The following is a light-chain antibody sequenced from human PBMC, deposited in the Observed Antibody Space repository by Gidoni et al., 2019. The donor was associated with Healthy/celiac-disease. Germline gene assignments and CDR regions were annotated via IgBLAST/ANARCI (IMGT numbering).Light chain of an antibody. CDR3: QQYNNWLGT. J-gene: IGKJ1*01. V-gene: IGKV3-15*01. Sequence: IVMTQSPATLSGSPGERATLSCRASQSVSSNLAWYQQKPGQAPRLLIYGASTSATGIPARFSGSGSGTEFTLTISSLQSEDFAVYYCQQYNNWLGTFGQGTKVEIK. CDR1: QSVSSN. CDR2: GAS.